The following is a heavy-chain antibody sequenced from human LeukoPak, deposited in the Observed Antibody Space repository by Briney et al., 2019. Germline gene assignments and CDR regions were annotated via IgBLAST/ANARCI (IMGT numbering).Heavy chain of an antibody. CDR3: ASHKSGWQQTYFDF. Sequence: ASVKVSCKASGYTFINYYLHWVRQAPGQGLEWRAKINPSGSGTSYAQKFQGRVSVTRDTSTGTVYMELSSLTSEDTAVYYCASHKSGWQQTYFDFWGQGILVTVSS. D-gene: IGHD6-25*01. CDR2: INPSGSGT. CDR1: GYTFINYY. V-gene: IGHV1-46*01. J-gene: IGHJ4*02.